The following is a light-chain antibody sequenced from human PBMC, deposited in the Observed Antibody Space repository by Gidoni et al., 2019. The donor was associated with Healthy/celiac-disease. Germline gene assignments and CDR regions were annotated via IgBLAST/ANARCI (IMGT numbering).Light chain of an antibody. CDR2: DAS. CDR1: QGISSY. Sequence: DIQLTQSPSSLSASVGDRVTITCRASQGISSYLNWYQQKPGKAPKLLIYDASSLQSGVPSRFSGSGSGTDFTLTISSLQPEDIATYYCQQNYNTPHTFGQGTKLEIK. J-gene: IGKJ2*01. V-gene: IGKV1-39*01. CDR3: QQNYNTPHT.